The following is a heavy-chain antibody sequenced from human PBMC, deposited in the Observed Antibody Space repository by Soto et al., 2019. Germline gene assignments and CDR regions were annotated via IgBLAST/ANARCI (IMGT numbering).Heavy chain of an antibody. CDR3: ARDSRAAGEDCSDP. Sequence: SETLSLTCTVSGGSISSGGYYWSWIRQHPGKGLEWIGYIYYSGSTYYNPSLKSRVTISVDTSKNQFSLKLSSVTAADTAVYYCARDSRAAGEDCSDPWGQGTLVTVSS. D-gene: IGHD3-10*01. CDR2: IYYSGST. J-gene: IGHJ5*02. CDR1: GGSISSGGYY. V-gene: IGHV4-31*03.